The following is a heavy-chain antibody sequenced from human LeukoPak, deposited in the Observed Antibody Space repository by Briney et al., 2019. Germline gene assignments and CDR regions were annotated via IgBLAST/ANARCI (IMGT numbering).Heavy chain of an antibody. CDR3: ARQVGWGFDY. CDR2: INSDGSST. Sequence: GGSLRLSCAASGFTFSSYWMHWVRQAPGKGLVWVSPINSDGSSTSYADSVKGRFTISRDNAKNTLYLQMNSLRAEDTAVYYCARQVGWGFDYWGQGTLVTVSS. V-gene: IGHV3-74*01. CDR1: GFTFSSYW. D-gene: IGHD7-27*01. J-gene: IGHJ4*02.